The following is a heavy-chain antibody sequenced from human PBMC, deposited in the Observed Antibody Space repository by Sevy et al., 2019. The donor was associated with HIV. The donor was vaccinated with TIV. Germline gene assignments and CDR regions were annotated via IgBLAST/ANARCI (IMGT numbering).Heavy chain of an antibody. Sequence: GGSLRLSCVASGFTFSDHYMEWGRQAPGKGLEWVGRTRNKADGYTTEYAASVKGRFTISRDDSKNSLYVQMNSLKTEDTAVYYCATHAGIAAAGRVFDYWGQGTLVTVSS. CDR3: ATHAGIAAAGRVFDY. V-gene: IGHV3-72*01. D-gene: IGHD6-13*01. J-gene: IGHJ4*02. CDR2: TRNKADGYTT. CDR1: GFTFSDHY.